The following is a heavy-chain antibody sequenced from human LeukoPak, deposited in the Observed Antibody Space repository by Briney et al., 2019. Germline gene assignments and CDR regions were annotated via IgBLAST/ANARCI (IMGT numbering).Heavy chain of an antibody. J-gene: IGHJ6*02. CDR3: ATDSSSWNYYGMDV. CDR2: IYYSGST. D-gene: IGHD6-13*01. CDR1: GGSISSYY. Sequence: PSETLSLTCTVSGGSISSYYWSWIRQPPGKGLEWIGYIYYSGSTNYNPSLKSRVTISVDTSKNQFSLKLSSVTAADTAVYYRATDSSSWNYYGMDVWGQGTTVTVSS. V-gene: IGHV4-59*01.